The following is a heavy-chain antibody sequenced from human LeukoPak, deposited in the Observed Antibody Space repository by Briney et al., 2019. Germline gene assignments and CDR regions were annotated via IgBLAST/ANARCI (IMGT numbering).Heavy chain of an antibody. V-gene: IGHV4-30-2*01. CDR2: IYHSGST. CDR1: GGSISSGGYS. Sequence: SETLSLTCAVSGGSISSGGYSWSWIRQPPGKGLEWIGYIYHSGSTYYNPSLESRVTISVDTSKNQFSLKLSSVTAADTAVYYCARRVEMATTNWFDPWGQGTLVTVSS. D-gene: IGHD5-24*01. J-gene: IGHJ5*02. CDR3: ARRVEMATTNWFDP.